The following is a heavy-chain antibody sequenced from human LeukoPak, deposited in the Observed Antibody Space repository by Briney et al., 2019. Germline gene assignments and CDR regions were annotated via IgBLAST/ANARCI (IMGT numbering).Heavy chain of an antibody. CDR3: ASGYSSSWYSY. CDR2: IYSGGST. CDR1: AFSFSSYA. V-gene: IGHV3-53*04. J-gene: IGHJ4*02. D-gene: IGHD6-13*01. Sequence: GGSLRLSCVASAFSFSSYAMSWVRQAPGKGLEWVSVIYSGGSTYYADSVKGRFTISRHNSKNTLYLQMNSLRAEDTAVYYCASGYSSSWYSYWGQGTLVTVSS.